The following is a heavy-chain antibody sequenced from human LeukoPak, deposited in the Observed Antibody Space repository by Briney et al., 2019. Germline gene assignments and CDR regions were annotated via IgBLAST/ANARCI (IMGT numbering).Heavy chain of an antibody. Sequence: GESLKISCKGSGYSFTSYWIGWVRQMPGKGLEWMGIIYPGDSDTRYSPSSQGQVTISADKSISTAYLQWSSLKASDTAMYYCARIDDYSNYLDWFDPWGQGTLVTVSS. CDR2: IYPGDSDT. D-gene: IGHD4-11*01. CDR1: GYSFTSYW. V-gene: IGHV5-51*01. CDR3: ARIDDYSNYLDWFDP. J-gene: IGHJ5*02.